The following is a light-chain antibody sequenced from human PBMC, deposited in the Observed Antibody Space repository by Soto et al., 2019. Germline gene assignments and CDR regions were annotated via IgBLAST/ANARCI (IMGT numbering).Light chain of an antibody. V-gene: IGLV2-8*01. CDR3: CSYAGSNTWV. CDR2: EVN. CDR1: TSDVGGFNY. Sequence: QTVVTQPPSASGSLGQSVTLSCTGTTSDVGGFNYVSWFQQHPGKAPKLLIYEVNKRPSGVPDRFSGSKSGSTASLTVSGLVAEDEADYYCCSYAGSNTWVFGGGTQLTVL. J-gene: IGLJ3*02.